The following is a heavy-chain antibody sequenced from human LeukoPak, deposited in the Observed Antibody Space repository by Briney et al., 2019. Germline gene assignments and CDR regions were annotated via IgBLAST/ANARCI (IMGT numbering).Heavy chain of an antibody. CDR1: GFTFTTYW. CDR3: ARARYFDPDIDY. D-gene: IGHD3-9*01. CDR2: ISSSSSYI. V-gene: IGHV3-21*01. Sequence: GGSLRLSCAASGFTFTTYWMHWVRQAPGKGLEWVSSISSSSSYIYYADSVKGRFTISRDNAKNSLYLQMNSLRAEDTAVYYCARARYFDPDIDYWGQGTLVTVSS. J-gene: IGHJ4*02.